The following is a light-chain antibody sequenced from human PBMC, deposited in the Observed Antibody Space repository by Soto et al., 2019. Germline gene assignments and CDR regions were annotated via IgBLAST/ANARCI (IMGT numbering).Light chain of an antibody. V-gene: IGKV1-33*01. Sequence: DIQMTQSPSSLSASVGDRVTITCPASQDITNYLNWYQQKPGRAPRLLLYDASSLETGVPSRFSGSGSGTDFTLTISSLQPEDVATYYCQHYDHLPITFGQGTRLEI. J-gene: IGKJ5*01. CDR1: QDITNY. CDR3: QHYDHLPIT. CDR2: DAS.